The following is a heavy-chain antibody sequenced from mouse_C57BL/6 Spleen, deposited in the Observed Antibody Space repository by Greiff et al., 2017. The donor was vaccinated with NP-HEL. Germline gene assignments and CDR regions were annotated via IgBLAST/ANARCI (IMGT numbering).Heavy chain of an antibody. CDR1: GYTFTSYG. J-gene: IGHJ1*03. CDR3: ARGGVEIGYSEWWYFDV. Sequence: VQLQQSGAELARPGASVKLSCKASGYTFTSYGISWVKQRTGQGLEWIGEIYPRSGNTYYNEKFKGKATLTADKSSSTAYMELRSLTSEDSAVYLGARGGVEIGYSEWWYFDVWGTGTTVTVSS. D-gene: IGHD2-12*01. V-gene: IGHV1-81*01. CDR2: IYPRSGNT.